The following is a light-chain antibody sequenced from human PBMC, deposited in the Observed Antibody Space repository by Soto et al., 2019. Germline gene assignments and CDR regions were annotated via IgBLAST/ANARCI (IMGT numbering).Light chain of an antibody. CDR1: QSVSSTK. V-gene: IGKV3-20*01. CDR3: QHSSSSPLLT. J-gene: IGKJ4*01. Sequence: EIVLTHSPGTLSLSPWEIATLSCRASQSVSSTKLAWYHQKPGQAPRLLIYGASSRATGIPDRFSGSGSGTDFTLTISRLEPEDFAVYYCQHSSSSPLLTFGGGTKVDIK. CDR2: GAS.